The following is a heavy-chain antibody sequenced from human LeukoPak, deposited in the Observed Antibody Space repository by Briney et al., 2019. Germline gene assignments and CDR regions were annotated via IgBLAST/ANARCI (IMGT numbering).Heavy chain of an antibody. CDR2: ISAYNGNT. CDR1: GYTFTSYG. Sequence: ASVKVSCKASGYTFTSYGISWVRQAPGQGLEWMGWISAYNGNTNYAQKLQGRVTMTTDTSTSTAYMELRSLRSDDTAVYYCARDLIYSSASAFDYWGQGTLVTVSS. CDR3: ARDLIYSSASAFDY. D-gene: IGHD6-25*01. V-gene: IGHV1-18*01. J-gene: IGHJ4*02.